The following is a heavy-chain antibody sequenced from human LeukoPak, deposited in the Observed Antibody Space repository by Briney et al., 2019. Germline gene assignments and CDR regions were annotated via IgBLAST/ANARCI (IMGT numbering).Heavy chain of an antibody. CDR2: INHSGST. Sequence: SETLSLTCTVYGGSFSGYYWSWIRPPPGKGLEWIGEINHSGSTNYNPSLKSRVTISIDTSKNHFYLKLSSVTAADTAVYYCARCSGPLLRFFGFDPWGQGTLVTVSS. CDR1: GGSFSGYY. V-gene: IGHV4-34*01. CDR3: ARCSGPLLRFFGFDP. J-gene: IGHJ5*02. D-gene: IGHD3-10*02.